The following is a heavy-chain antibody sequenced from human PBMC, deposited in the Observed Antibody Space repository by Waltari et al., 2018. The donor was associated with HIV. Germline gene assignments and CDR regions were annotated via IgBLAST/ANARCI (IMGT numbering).Heavy chain of an antibody. J-gene: IGHJ6*02. CDR2: MSSSRSYI. V-gene: IGHV3-21*01. Sequence: EVQLVEFGGGLVKPGGSLRLCCSASGFTFSSSTMHRVRQATGKGLEWVSSMSSSRSYIYDANSVKGRFTISRDNAKNSRYLQMNSLRAEDTAVYYCARSVYSYGYLTYYYGMDVWGQGTTVTVSS. CDR3: ARSVYSYGYLTYYYGMDV. D-gene: IGHD5-18*01. CDR1: GFTFSSST.